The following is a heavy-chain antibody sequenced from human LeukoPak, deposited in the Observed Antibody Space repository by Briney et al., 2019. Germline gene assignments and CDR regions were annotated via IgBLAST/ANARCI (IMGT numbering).Heavy chain of an antibody. CDR3: AKNFQFFYLDV. V-gene: IGHV3-30*02. CDR1: GFTFSSYG. J-gene: IGHJ6*03. CDR2: IRFDGSNK. Sequence: PGRSLRLSCAASGFTFSSYGMHWVRQAPGKGLEWVAFIRFDGSNKYYADSAKGRFTISRDNSKNTGYLQMNSLRAEDTAVYYCAKNFQFFYLDVWGKGTTVTVSS.